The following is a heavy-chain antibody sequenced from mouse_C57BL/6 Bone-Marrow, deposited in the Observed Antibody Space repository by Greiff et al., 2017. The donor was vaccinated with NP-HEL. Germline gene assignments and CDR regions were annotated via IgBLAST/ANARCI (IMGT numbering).Heavy chain of an antibody. CDR1: GYTFTSYW. CDR3: ARSWYYGFFDY. D-gene: IGHD1-2*01. J-gene: IGHJ2*01. CDR2: IYPGSGST. V-gene: IGHV1-55*01. Sequence: QVHVKQPGAELVKPGASVKMSCKASGYTFTSYWITWVKQRPGQGLEWIGDIYPGSGSTNYNEKFKSKATLTVDTSSSTAYMQLSSLTSEDSAVYYCARSWYYGFFDYWGQGTTLTVSS.